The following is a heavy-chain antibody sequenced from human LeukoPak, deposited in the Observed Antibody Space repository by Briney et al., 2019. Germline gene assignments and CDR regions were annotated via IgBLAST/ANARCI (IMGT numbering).Heavy chain of an antibody. J-gene: IGHJ4*02. D-gene: IGHD3-22*01. Sequence: PSETLSLTCSISGGSFSSGYYCWGRVRQPPGKGLEWIGTLCYSGNIYYNPSLKSPVTISIDTSKNQFFLKLTSVTAADTAVYYCARGNYYDSAGYYDYWGQGTLVTVSS. CDR2: LCYSGNI. V-gene: IGHV4-39*07. CDR1: GGSFSSGYYC. CDR3: ARGNYYDSAGYYDY.